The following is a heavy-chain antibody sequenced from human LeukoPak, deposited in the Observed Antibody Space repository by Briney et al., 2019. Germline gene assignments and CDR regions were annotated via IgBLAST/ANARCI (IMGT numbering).Heavy chain of an antibody. V-gene: IGHV4-39*01. D-gene: IGHD1-26*01. Sequence: TPSEPLSLTCTFSGGSISSNNYYWGRIRQPPGKGLEWIGSIYYSGFTHYNLSLKSRVTISVDTSKNHFSLKLSSVTAADTAVYYCAGHRQWELLSIDFWGQGTLVTVSS. CDR1: GGSISSNNYY. J-gene: IGHJ4*02. CDR2: IYYSGFT. CDR3: AGHRQWELLSIDF.